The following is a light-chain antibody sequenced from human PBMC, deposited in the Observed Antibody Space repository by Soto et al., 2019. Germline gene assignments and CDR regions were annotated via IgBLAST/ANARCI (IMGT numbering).Light chain of an antibody. J-gene: IGLJ1*01. Sequence: QSALTQPASVCGSPGQSMTISCTLTSIDFGGYDYVSWYQQHPGKAPRLMIYKASNRPSGVSHRFSGSRSGNTASLTISGLQAEDEADYYCSSYTSGSTLYVFGTGTKVTVL. CDR2: KAS. CDR1: SIDFGGYDY. V-gene: IGLV2-14*01. CDR3: SSYTSGSTLYV.